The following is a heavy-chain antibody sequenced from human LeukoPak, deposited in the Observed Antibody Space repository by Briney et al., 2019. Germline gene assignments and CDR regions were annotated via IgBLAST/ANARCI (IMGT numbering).Heavy chain of an antibody. Sequence: GGSLRLSCAASGFTFSSYRMNWVRQAPGKGLEWVSYISSSSSTIYYADSVKGRFTISRDNAKNSLYLQMNSLRAEDTAVYYCARDIYYYDSSGYYFPGGSDYWGQGTLVTVSS. CDR3: ARDIYYYDSSGYYFPGGSDY. J-gene: IGHJ4*02. CDR2: ISSSSSTI. V-gene: IGHV3-48*01. D-gene: IGHD3-22*01. CDR1: GFTFSSYR.